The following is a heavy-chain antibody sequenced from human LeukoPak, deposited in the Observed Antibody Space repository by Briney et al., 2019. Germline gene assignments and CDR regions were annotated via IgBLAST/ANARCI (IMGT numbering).Heavy chain of an antibody. CDR1: GYTFTSYY. CDR3: ARDPLIGYRGSYPWDYYYGMDV. J-gene: IGHJ6*02. V-gene: IGHV1-46*01. Sequence: GASVKVSCKASGYTFTSYYMHWVRQAPGQGLEWMGIINPSGGSTSYAQKFQGRVTMTRDTSTSTVYMELSSLRSEDTAVYYCARDPLIGYRGSYPWDYYYGMDVWGQGTTVTVSS. CDR2: INPSGGST. D-gene: IGHD1-26*01.